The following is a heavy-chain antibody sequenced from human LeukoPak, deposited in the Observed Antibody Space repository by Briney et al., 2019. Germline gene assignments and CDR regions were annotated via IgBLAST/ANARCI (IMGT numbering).Heavy chain of an antibody. CDR1: GGSISSYY. V-gene: IGHV4-59*01. CDR2: IYYSGNT. Sequence: SETLSLTCTVSGGSISSYYWSWIRQPPGKGLEWIGYIYYSGNTNYNPSLKSRVTISVDTSKNQFSLKLSSVTAADTAVYYCARVGDPGYCSSTSCFSFDSWGQGILVTVSS. J-gene: IGHJ4*02. D-gene: IGHD2-2*03. CDR3: ARVGDPGYCSSTSCFSFDS.